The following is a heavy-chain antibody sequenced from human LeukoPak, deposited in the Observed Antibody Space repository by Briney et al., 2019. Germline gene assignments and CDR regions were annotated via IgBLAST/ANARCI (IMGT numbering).Heavy chain of an antibody. CDR1: GFTVSSNY. Sequence: GGSLRLSCAASGFTVSSNYMSSVRQAPGKGLEWVSVIYSGGSTYYADSVKGRSTISRDNSKNTLYLQMNSLRAEDTAVYYCARDLSYYDSSGSYAFDIWGQGTMVTVSS. D-gene: IGHD3-22*01. CDR3: ARDLSYYDSSGSYAFDI. J-gene: IGHJ3*02. V-gene: IGHV3-53*01. CDR2: IYSGGST.